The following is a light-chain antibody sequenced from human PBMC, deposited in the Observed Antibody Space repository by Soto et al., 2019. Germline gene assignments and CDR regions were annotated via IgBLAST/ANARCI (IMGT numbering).Light chain of an antibody. J-gene: IGKJ1*01. CDR1: QSINNW. CDR3: QQYHIWWA. Sequence: DIQMTQSPSTLSASIGDRVTITCRASQSINNWLAWYQQKPGKAPKLLIYDASTLESGVPSRFSGRGTGTEFTLTISGLQPDDFGTYYCQQYHIWWAFGQGTKVEI. CDR2: DAS. V-gene: IGKV1-5*01.